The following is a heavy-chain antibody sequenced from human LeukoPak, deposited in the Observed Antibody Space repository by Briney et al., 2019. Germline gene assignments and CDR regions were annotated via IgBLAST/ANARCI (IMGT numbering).Heavy chain of an antibody. J-gene: IGHJ4*02. D-gene: IGHD7-27*01. CDR3: ASRKLGNDY. CDR2: IYYTGST. Sequence: SETLSLTCTVSGGSVSDYYWSWIRQSPGKGLEWIGYIYYTGSTSYNPSLRSRVPMSADTSKNQFSLKLSSVTVADTAVYYCASRKLGNDYWGQGTLVTVSS. CDR1: GGSVSDYY. V-gene: IGHV4-59*02.